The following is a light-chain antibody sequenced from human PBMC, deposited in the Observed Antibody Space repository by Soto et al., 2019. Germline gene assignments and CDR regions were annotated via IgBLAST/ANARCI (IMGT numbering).Light chain of an antibody. CDR1: SSNIGRNS. Sequence: VLTQAPAVSGTPGQRVTITCSGSSSNIGRNSVNWYQHLPGTAPKLLTHGNNHRPSGVPDRFSGSKSGTSASLAISGLQPEDEADYCCAAWDDSLNEYVFGDGTKVTVL. J-gene: IGLJ1*01. V-gene: IGLV1-44*01. CDR3: AAWDDSLNEYV. CDR2: GNN.